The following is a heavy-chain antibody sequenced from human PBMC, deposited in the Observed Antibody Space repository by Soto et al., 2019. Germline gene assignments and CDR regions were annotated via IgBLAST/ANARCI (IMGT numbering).Heavy chain of an antibody. CDR2: ISAGGDGT. D-gene: IGHD3-22*01. J-gene: IGHJ4*02. CDR3: AKGKYYYDSSGYYV. V-gene: IGHV3-23*01. Sequence: GGSLRLSCAASGFTINNYAMSWVRQAPGKGLQWVSAISAGGDGTYCADSVKGRFTISRDNSKNTLYLQMNSLRAEDTAVYYCAKGKYYYDSSGYYVWGQGTLVTVSS. CDR1: GFTINNYA.